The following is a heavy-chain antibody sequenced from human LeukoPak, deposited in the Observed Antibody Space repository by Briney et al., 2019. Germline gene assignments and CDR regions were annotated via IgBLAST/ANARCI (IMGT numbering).Heavy chain of an antibody. CDR3: ARYYDSSGYLPGNFDY. J-gene: IGHJ4*02. CDR2: INPNSGGT. CDR1: GYTFTGYY. D-gene: IGHD3-22*01. V-gene: IGHV1-2*02. Sequence: ASVKVSCKASGYTFTGYYMHWVRQAPGQGLERMGWINPNSGGTNYAQKFQGRVTMTRDTSISTAYMELSRLRSDDTAVYYCARYYDSSGYLPGNFDYWGQGTLVTVSS.